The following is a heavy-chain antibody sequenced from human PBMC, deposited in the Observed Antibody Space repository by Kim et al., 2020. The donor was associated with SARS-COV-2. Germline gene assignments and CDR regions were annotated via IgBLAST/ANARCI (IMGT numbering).Heavy chain of an antibody. D-gene: IGHD6-13*01. Sequence: ASVKVSCKASGYTFTSYYMHWVRQAPGQGLEWMGIINPSGGSTSYAQKFQGRVTMTKDTSTSTVYMELSSLRSEDTAVYYCARRAAAGRHFDYWGQGTLVTVSS. J-gene: IGHJ4*02. CDR3: ARRAAAGRHFDY. CDR1: GYTFTSYY. CDR2: INPSGGST. V-gene: IGHV1-46*01.